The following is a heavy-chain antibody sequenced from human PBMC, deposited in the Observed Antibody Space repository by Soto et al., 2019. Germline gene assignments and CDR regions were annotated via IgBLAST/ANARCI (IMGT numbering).Heavy chain of an antibody. CDR1: GYTFTSYG. J-gene: IGHJ5*02. D-gene: IGHD3-9*01. V-gene: IGHV1-18*04. CDR3: AVDYDILTGPWFDP. Sequence: VKVSCKASGYTFTSYGISWVRQAPGQGLEWMGWISAYNGNTNYAQKLQGRVTMTTDTSTSTAYMELRSLRSDDTAVYYCAVDYDILTGPWFDPWGQGTLVTVSS. CDR2: ISAYNGNT.